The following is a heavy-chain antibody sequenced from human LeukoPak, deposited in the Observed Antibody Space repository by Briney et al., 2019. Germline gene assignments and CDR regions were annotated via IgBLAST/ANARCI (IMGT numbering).Heavy chain of an antibody. D-gene: IGHD5/OR15-5a*01. CDR2: ISSSSSYI. Sequence: GGSLRLSCAASGFTFSSYSMNWVRQAPGKGLEWVSSISSSSSYIYYADSVKGRFTISRDNGKNSLYLQMNSLRAEDTAVYYCARDVYESGTPFDYWGQGTLVTVSS. J-gene: IGHJ4*02. V-gene: IGHV3-21*06. CDR1: GFTFSSYS. CDR3: ARDVYESGTPFDY.